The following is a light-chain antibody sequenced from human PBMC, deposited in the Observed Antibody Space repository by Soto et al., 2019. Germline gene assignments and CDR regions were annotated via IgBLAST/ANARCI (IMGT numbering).Light chain of an antibody. CDR3: QQYNNCPPL. V-gene: IGKV3-15*01. Sequence: EIVMTQSPATLSVSPGERATLSCRASQSVSTNLAWYQQKPGQAPRLLIYGASTRATGIPSTFSASGSGTEFTLTIGSLQSEDFAVYYCQQYNNCPPLFGQGTKVEIK. J-gene: IGKJ1*01. CDR2: GAS. CDR1: QSVSTN.